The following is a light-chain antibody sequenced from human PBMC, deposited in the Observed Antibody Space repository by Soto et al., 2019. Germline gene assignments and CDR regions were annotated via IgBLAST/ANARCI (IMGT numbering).Light chain of an antibody. J-gene: IGLJ1*01. CDR3: SSYTSSSTLV. CDR1: SSDVGAYNY. V-gene: IGLV2-14*01. Sequence: QSVLTQPASVSGSPGQSITISCTGTSSDVGAYNYVSWYQQHPGKAPKLMIYDVSNRPSGVSNRFSASKSGNTASLTISGLQAEDEADYYCSSYTSSSTLVFGTGTKVTVL. CDR2: DVS.